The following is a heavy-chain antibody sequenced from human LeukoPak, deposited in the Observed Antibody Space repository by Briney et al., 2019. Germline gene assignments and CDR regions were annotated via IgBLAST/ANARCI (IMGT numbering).Heavy chain of an antibody. J-gene: IGHJ4*02. CDR2: INHSGST. V-gene: IGHV4-34*01. CDR3: ARTGGATVTNYFDY. D-gene: IGHD4-17*01. CDR1: GGSFSGYY. Sequence: SETLSLTCAVYGGSFSGYYWSWIRQPPGKGLEWIGEINHSGSTNYNPSLKSRVTISVDTSKNQFSLKLSSVTAADTAVYYCARTGGATVTNYFDYWGQGTLVTVSS.